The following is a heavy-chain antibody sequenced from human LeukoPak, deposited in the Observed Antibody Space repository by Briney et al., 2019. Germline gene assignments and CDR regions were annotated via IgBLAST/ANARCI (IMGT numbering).Heavy chain of an antibody. V-gene: IGHV3-30*18. CDR3: AKDRRRTTAAALDY. Sequence: PGRSLRLSCAASGFTFSSYGMHWVRKAAGKGLEWVAVISYDGSNKYYADSVKGRFTISRDNSKNTLYLQMNSLRAEDTAVYYCAKDRRRTTAAALDYWGREPWSPSP. CDR1: GFTFSSYG. J-gene: IGHJ4*02. D-gene: IGHD1-7*01. CDR2: ISYDGSNK.